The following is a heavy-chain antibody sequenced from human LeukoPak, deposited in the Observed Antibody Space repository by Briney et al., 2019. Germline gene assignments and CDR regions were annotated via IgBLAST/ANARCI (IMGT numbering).Heavy chain of an antibody. Sequence: PSETLSLTCTVSGDSISSGSYYWSSIRQPAGKGLEWIGRMYTSGSTNYNPSLKSRVTISVDTSKNQFSLKLSSVTAADTAVYYCARGFNRDYYFDYWGQGTLVTVSS. CDR2: MYTSGST. V-gene: IGHV4-61*02. D-gene: IGHD1-14*01. CDR1: GDSISSGSYY. J-gene: IGHJ4*02. CDR3: ARGFNRDYYFDY.